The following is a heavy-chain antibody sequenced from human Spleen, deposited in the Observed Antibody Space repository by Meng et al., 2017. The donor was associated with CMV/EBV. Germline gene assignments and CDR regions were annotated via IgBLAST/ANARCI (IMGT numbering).Heavy chain of an antibody. CDR3: ASYIVGRPFDY. D-gene: IGHD6-6*01. Sequence: LSCAASGFTFSRHALPWVRQAPGKGLDWVAVISYDGVNTYYGDSVKGRFTISRDNSRNTLYLQMNSLRVEDTAVYYCASYIVGRPFDYWGQGSLVTVSS. CDR2: ISYDGVNT. CDR1: GFTFSRHA. J-gene: IGHJ4*02. V-gene: IGHV3-30*04.